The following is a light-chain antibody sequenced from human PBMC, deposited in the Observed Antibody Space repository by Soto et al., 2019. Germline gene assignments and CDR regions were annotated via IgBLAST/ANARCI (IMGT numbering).Light chain of an antibody. CDR1: SSNVGSYKL. CDR3: CSAGGSPTYL. J-gene: IGLJ1*01. Sequence: QSVLTQPASVSGSPGQSITISCTGTSSNVGSYKLVSWYQQHPGKAPKLMIFEVNKRPSGVSNRFSGSKSGNTASLTTSGLKVEDEAGYCCCSAGGSPTYLFGTGTKVAGL. V-gene: IGLV2-23*02. CDR2: EVN.